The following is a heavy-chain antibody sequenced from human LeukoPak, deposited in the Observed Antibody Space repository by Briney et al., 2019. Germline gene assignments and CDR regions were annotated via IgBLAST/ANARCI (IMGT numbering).Heavy chain of an antibody. V-gene: IGHV1-46*01. CDR3: ARDSYGSGSYYNGVYFDY. CDR1: GYTFTGYY. Sequence: GASVKVSCKASGYTFTGYYMHWVRQAPGQGLEWMGIINPSGGSTSYAQKFQGRVTMTRDTSTSTVYMELSSLRSEDTAVYYCARDSYGSGSYYNGVYFDYWGQGTLVTVSS. D-gene: IGHD3-10*01. CDR2: INPSGGST. J-gene: IGHJ4*02.